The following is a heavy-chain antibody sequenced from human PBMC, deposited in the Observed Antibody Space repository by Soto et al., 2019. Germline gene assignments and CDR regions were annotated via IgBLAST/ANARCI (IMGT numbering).Heavy chain of an antibody. Sequence: PSETLSLTCTVSGVSIRSYFWSWIRQPPGKGLEWIGYTYYTADTKYSPSLESRATISADPSKKQFSLSLSPVSAADTAMYYCARVRGGYDSLSGYYFDYWGQGALVTVSS. V-gene: IGHV4-59*01. D-gene: IGHD5-12*01. CDR2: TYYTADT. J-gene: IGHJ4*02. CDR1: GVSIRSYF. CDR3: ARVRGGYDSLSGYYFDY.